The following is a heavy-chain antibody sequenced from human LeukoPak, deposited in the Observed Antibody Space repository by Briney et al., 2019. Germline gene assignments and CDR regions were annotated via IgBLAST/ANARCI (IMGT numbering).Heavy chain of an antibody. V-gene: IGHV3-30-3*01. CDR3: AREEMGGTARSGALY. Sequence: GGSLRLSCAASGFTFSSYAMHWVRQAPGKGLEWVAVISYDGSNKYYADSVKGRFTISRDNARNSLYLQMNNLRAEDTAVYYCAREEMGGTARSGALYWGQGTLVTVSS. CDR2: ISYDGSNK. CDR1: GFTFSSYA. J-gene: IGHJ4*02. D-gene: IGHD3-10*01.